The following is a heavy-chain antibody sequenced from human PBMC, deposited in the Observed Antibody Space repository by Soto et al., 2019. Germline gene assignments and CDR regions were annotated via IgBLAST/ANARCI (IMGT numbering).Heavy chain of an antibody. D-gene: IGHD6-19*01. J-gene: IGHJ4*02. CDR3: AFRNWAEWLVPAGPFDY. V-gene: IGHV3-23*01. CDR2: ISRSGDST. CDR1: GFTFTNYP. Sequence: PGGSLRLSCAASGFTFTNYPMSWVRQAPGKGLEWVSTISRSGDSTYYADSVKGRFTISRDSSRNTLYLQMSSLRADDSAVYYCAFRNWAEWLVPAGPFDYWGQGTLVTVSS.